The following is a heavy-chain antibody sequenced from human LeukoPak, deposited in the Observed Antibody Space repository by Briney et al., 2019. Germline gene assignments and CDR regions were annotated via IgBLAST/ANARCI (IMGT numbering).Heavy chain of an antibody. V-gene: IGHV1-2*02. CDR2: LSPNSGDT. CDR3: ARATDISSWYLAY. CDR1: GYTFTGYY. D-gene: IGHD6-13*01. J-gene: IGHJ4*02. Sequence: ASVKVSCKASGYTFTGYYMHWVRQAPGQELEWMGWLSPNSGDTKFAQKFQGRVTITRDTSISTAYMELSSLISDDTAVYYCARATDISSWYLAYWGQGTLVTVSS.